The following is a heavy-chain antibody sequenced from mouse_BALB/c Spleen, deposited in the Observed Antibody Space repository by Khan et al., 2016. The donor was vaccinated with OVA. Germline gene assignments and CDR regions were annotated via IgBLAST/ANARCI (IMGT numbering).Heavy chain of an antibody. CDR2: INPTSGHT. J-gene: IGHJ2*01. CDR1: GYTFTTYW. CDR3: TRDRSDY. V-gene: IGHV1-7*01. Sequence: VQLQQSGAELAKPGASVKMSCKTSGYTFTTYWMHWVKQRPGQGLEWIGYINPTSGHTDYNEKFKDKATLSADKSSSTAYMQLSSLTSEDSAVYYCTRDRSDYWGQGTTLTVSS.